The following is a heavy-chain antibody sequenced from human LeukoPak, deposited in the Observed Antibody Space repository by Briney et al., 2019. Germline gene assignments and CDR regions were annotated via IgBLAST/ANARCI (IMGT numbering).Heavy chain of an antibody. CDR3: ARAPTVRGTKRAYNWFDP. V-gene: IGHV1-8*01. D-gene: IGHD3-10*01. CDR2: MNPNSGNT. Sequence: GASVKVSCKASGYTFTSYDINWVRQATGQGLEWMGWMNPNSGNTGYAQKFQGRVTMTRNTSISTAYMELSSLRSGDTAVYYCARAPTVRGTKRAYNWFDPWGQGTLVTVSS. J-gene: IGHJ5*02. CDR1: GYTFTSYD.